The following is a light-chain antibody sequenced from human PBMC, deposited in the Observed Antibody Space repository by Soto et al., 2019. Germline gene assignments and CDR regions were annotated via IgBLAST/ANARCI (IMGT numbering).Light chain of an antibody. Sequence: QSALTQPPSASGSPGQSVTIPCTGTSSDVGGYYYVSWYQHHPGKAPKLMIYEVSKRPSGVPDRFSGSKSGNTASLTVSGLQAEDEADYYCSSYSGTNTPYVFGTGTKLTVL. V-gene: IGLV2-8*01. CDR1: SSDVGGYYY. CDR2: EVS. J-gene: IGLJ1*01. CDR3: SSYSGTNTPYV.